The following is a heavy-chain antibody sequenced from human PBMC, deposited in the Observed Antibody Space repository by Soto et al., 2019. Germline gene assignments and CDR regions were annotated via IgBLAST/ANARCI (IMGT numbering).Heavy chain of an antibody. J-gene: IGHJ4*02. CDR3: ARGEPSGYGAVLYYFDY. CDR1: GDSVSSNSAA. D-gene: IGHD4-17*01. V-gene: IGHV6-1*01. Sequence: PSQTLSLTCAISGDSVSSNSAALNWIRQSPSRGLEWLGRTYYRSKWYNDYAVSVKSRITINPDTSKNQFSLQLNSMTPEDTAVYYCARGEPSGYGAVLYYFDYWGQGTLVTVSS. CDR2: TYYRSKWYN.